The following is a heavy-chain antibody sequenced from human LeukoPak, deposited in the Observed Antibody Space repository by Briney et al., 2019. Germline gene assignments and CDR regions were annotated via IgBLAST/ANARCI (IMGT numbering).Heavy chain of an antibody. CDR1: GFTFSSYS. CDR2: IISSSSYI. V-gene: IGHV3-21*01. Sequence: GGSLRLSCAASGFTFSSYSMNWVRQAPGKGLEWVSSIISSSSYIYYADSVKGRFTISRDNAKNSLYLQMNSLRAEDTAVYYCARELVVPAATLGDYYGMDVWGQGTTVTVSS. J-gene: IGHJ6*02. CDR3: ARELVVPAATLGDYYGMDV. D-gene: IGHD2-2*01.